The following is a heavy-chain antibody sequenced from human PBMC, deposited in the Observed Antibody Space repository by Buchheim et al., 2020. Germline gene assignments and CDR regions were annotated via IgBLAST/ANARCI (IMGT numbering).Heavy chain of an antibody. CDR1: GFTFSSYA. Sequence: QVQLVESGGGVVQPGRSLRLSCAASGFTFSSYAMHWVRQAPGKGLEWVALTSYDGNNEYYADSVKGRFAISRANSKNTLYLQMNSLRAEDTAVYYCARDYMGSSGYLNSQFAFDIWGQGT. J-gene: IGHJ3*02. D-gene: IGHD3-22*01. V-gene: IGHV3-30*09. CDR3: ARDYMGSSGYLNSQFAFDI. CDR2: TSYDGNNE.